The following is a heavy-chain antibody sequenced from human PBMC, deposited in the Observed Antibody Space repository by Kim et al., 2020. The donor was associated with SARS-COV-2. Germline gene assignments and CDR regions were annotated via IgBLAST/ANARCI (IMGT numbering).Heavy chain of an antibody. CDR2: IWFDGSRK. D-gene: IGHD2-15*01. V-gene: IGHV3-33*01. Sequence: GGSLRLSCAASGFTFSTHGMHWVRQAPGKGLEWVAVIWFDGSRKEYVDSVEVRFTISRDDSRNTVYLQMNSLRVEDTAVYYCAREDSVNWYLGHWGQGTLVSVSS. CDR3: AREDSVNWYLGH. CDR1: GFTFSTHG. J-gene: IGHJ4*02.